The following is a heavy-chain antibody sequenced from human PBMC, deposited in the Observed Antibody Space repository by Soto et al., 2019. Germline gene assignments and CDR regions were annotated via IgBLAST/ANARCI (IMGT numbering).Heavy chain of an antibody. J-gene: IGHJ4*02. CDR2: IYYSGST. CDR3: ASTAHSSGWYSGGFDY. V-gene: IGHV4-59*01. Sequence: QVQLQESGPGLVKPSETLSLTCTVSGGSISSYYWSWIRQPPGKGLEWIGYIYYSGSTNYNPSLKSRVTISVDKSKNQFSMKLSSVTAADTAVYYCASTAHSSGWYSGGFDYWGQGTLVTVSS. D-gene: IGHD6-19*01. CDR1: GGSISSYY.